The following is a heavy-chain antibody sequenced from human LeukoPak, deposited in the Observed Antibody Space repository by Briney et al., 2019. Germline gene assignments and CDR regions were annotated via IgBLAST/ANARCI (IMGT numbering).Heavy chain of an antibody. CDR1: GFTFNSCR. D-gene: IGHD3-22*01. J-gene: IGHJ4*02. CDR3: ARGTSGYSV. CDR2: ITSSSNYI. V-gene: IGHV3-21*01. Sequence: GGSLRLSCAASGFTFNSCRMRWHRQAPGKGLEWVSSITSSSNYIYYADSVKGRFTSSRDNAKNSLYLQMNSLRAEITAVYYCARGTSGYSVWGQGTLVTVSS.